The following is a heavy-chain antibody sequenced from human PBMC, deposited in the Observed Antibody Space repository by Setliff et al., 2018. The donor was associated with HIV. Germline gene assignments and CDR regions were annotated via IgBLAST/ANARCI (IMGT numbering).Heavy chain of an antibody. CDR2: INHSGRT. CDR1: GGSFSGYC. V-gene: IGHV4-34*01. Sequence: LSLTCAVYGGSFSGYCWSWIRQPPGKGLEWIGEINHSGRTKYNPSLKSRVTTSVDTSRNQFSLRLSSVTAADTAVYYCVRVSCSSWYSIPRNYYYSMDVWGEGTTVTVS. CDR3: VRVSCSSWYSIPRNYYYSMDV. D-gene: IGHD6-13*01. J-gene: IGHJ6*03.